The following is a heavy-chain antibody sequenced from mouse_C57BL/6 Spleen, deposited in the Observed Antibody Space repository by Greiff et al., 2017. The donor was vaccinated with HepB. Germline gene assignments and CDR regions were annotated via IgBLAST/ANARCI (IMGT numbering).Heavy chain of an antibody. D-gene: IGHD2-3*01. V-gene: IGHV1-64*01. J-gene: IGHJ4*01. CDR3: ARTGWLLRAMDY. Sequence: VKLQQPGAELVKPGASVKLSCKASGYTFTSYWMHWVKQRPGQGLEWIGMIHPNSGSTNYNEKFKSKATLTVDKSSSTAYMQLSSLTSEDSAVYYCARTGWLLRAMDYWGQGTSVTVSS. CDR1: GYTFTSYW. CDR2: IHPNSGST.